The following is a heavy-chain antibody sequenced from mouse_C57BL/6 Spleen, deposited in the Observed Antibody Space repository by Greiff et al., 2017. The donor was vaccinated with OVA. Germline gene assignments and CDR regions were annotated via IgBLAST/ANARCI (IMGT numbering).Heavy chain of an antibody. J-gene: IGHJ4*01. Sequence: EVQVVESGGGLVKPGGSLKLSCAASGFTFSDYGMHWVRQAPEKGLEWVAYISSGSSTIYYADTVKGRFTISRDNAKNTLFPQMTSLRSEDTAMYYCARPGYYAMDYWGQGTSVTVSS. V-gene: IGHV5-17*01. CDR3: ARPGYYAMDY. CDR2: ISSGSSTI. CDR1: GFTFSDYG.